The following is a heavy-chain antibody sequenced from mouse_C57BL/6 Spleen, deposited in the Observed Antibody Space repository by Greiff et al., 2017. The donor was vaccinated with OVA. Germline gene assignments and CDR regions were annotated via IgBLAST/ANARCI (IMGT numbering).Heavy chain of an antibody. CDR2: IDPSDSYT. CDR1: GYTFTSYW. CDR3: ARLVGFSDY. J-gene: IGHJ2*01. Sequence: QVQLQQSGAELVKPGASVKLSCKASGYTFTSYWMQWVKQRPGQGLEWIGEIDPSDSYTNYNQKFKGKATLTVDTSSSTAYMQLSSLTSEDSAVYYCARLVGFSDYWGQGTTLTVSS. V-gene: IGHV1-50*01. D-gene: IGHD1-1*02.